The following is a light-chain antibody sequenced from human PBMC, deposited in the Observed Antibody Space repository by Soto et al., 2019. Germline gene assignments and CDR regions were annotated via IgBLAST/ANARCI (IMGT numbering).Light chain of an antibody. J-gene: IGLJ2*01. CDR1: SSDIGNSNF. Sequence: QSVLTQPASVSGSLGQSITISCTGTSSDIGNSNFVSWYQQHPGKVPKLMIYEATKRPSGVSTRFSASKSGNTASLTISGLQAEDEADYYCCSYAGGYTHAVFGGGTKVTVL. V-gene: IGLV2-23*01. CDR3: CSYAGGYTHAV. CDR2: EAT.